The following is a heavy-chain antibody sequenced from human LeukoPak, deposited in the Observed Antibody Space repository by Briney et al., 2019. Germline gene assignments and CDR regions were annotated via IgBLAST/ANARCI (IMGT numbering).Heavy chain of an antibody. D-gene: IGHD2-15*01. Sequence: SQTLSLTCTVSGGSISSGDYYWSWIRQPPGKGLEWIGYIYYSGSTYYNPSLKSRVTISVDTSKNQFSLKQSSVTAADTAVYYCARGEGYCSGGSCYGWFDPWGQGTLVTVSS. CDR2: IYYSGST. J-gene: IGHJ5*02. CDR1: GGSISSGDYY. CDR3: ARGEGYCSGGSCYGWFDP. V-gene: IGHV4-30-4*01.